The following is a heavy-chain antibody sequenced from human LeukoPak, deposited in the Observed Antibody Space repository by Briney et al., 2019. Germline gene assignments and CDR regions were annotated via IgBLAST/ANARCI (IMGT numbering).Heavy chain of an antibody. CDR3: ARGGIRIAAAGPKAPRFDY. V-gene: IGHV3-30*02. Sequence: GGSLRLSCAASGFTFSTYGMHWVRQAPGKGLEWVAFIRYDGSNKYYADSVKGRFTISRDNSKNTVYLQMNSLRAEDTAVYYCARGGIRIAAAGPKAPRFDYWGQGTLVTVSS. J-gene: IGHJ4*02. D-gene: IGHD6-13*01. CDR1: GFTFSTYG. CDR2: IRYDGSNK.